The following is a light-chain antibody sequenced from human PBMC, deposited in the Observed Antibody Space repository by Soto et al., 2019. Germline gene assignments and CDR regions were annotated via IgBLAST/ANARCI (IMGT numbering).Light chain of an antibody. CDR3: QSYDNTLSGVV. Sequence: QSVLTQPPSVSGAPGQRVTISCTGSSSNIGAAYDVHWYLHLPGTAPKLLIFGNSHRPSGVPDRFSASKSGTSASLAITGLQAEDEADYYCQSYDNTLSGVVFGGGTKLTVL. CDR1: SSNIGAAYD. V-gene: IGLV1-40*01. J-gene: IGLJ2*01. CDR2: GNS.